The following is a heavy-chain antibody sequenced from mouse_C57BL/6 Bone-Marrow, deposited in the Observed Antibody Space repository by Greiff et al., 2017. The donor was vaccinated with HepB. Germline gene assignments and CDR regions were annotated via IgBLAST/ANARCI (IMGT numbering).Heavy chain of an antibody. D-gene: IGHD1-1*01. CDR1: GFTFSDAW. CDR3: TRRGFTTVARMDY. Sequence: EVKLEESGGGLVQPGGSMKLSCAASGFTFSDAWMDWVRQSPEKGLEWVAEIRNKDNNNATYYAVSGKGRFTITRNDSKISVYLQMNSLRAEDTGIYYCTRRGFTTVARMDYWGQGTSVTVSS. J-gene: IGHJ4*01. CDR2: IRNKDNNNAT. V-gene: IGHV6-6*01.